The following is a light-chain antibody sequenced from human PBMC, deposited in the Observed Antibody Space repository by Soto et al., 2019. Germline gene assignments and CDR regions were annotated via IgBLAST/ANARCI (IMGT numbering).Light chain of an antibody. CDR1: QGISSY. J-gene: IGKJ4*01. CDR2: AAS. V-gene: IGKV1-9*01. CDR3: QQLNSYRALT. Sequence: QLTQSPSSLSASVGDRVTITCRASQGISSYLAWYQQKPGQAPKLLIYAASTLQRGVPSRFSGSGSGTDFTITISSLQTEDFATYYCQQLNSYRALTFGGGTKVEIK.